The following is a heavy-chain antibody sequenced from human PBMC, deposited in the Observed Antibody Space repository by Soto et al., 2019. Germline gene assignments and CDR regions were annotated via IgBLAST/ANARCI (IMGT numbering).Heavy chain of an antibody. D-gene: IGHD2-2*01. V-gene: IGHV1-58*02. CDR1: GFTFTSSA. CDR3: AAASSTSGDYYGMDV. J-gene: IGHJ6*02. CDR2: IVVGSGHT. Sequence: QMQLVQSGPEVKKPGTSVKVSCKTSGFTFTSSAMQWVRQARGQRLEWIGWIVVGSGHTNYAQKFQERATITRDMSTSTAYMELSSLRSEDTAMYSCAAASSTSGDYYGMDVWGQGTTVTVSS.